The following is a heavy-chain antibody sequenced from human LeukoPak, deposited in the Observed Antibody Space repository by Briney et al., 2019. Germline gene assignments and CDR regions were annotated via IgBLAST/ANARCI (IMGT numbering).Heavy chain of an antibody. D-gene: IGHD3-10*01. CDR3: ARGLSGLLWFGELLFSSSSHFDY. CDR1: GGAFSGYY. CDR2: INHIGST. Sequence: SETLSLTCAGYGGAFSGYYWSWIRQPPGKGLEWIGEINHIGSTNYNPSLMNRVKISVETYKNQFSLKLSSVTAADTAVYYRARGLSGLLWFGELLFSSSSHFDYWGQGTLVTVSS. J-gene: IGHJ4*02. V-gene: IGHV4-34*01.